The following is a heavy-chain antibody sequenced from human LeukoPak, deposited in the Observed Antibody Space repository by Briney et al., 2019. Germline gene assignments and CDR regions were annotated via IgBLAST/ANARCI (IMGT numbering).Heavy chain of an antibody. CDR1: GFTFSNAW. V-gene: IGHV3-15*01. CDR2: IKSKTDGGTT. J-gene: IGHJ3*02. CDR3: RAVAGPDAFDI. Sequence: SGGSLRLSCAASGFTFSNAWMSWVRQAPGKGLEWVGRIKSKTDGGTTDYAAPVKGRFTISRDDSKNTLYLQMNSLKTEDTAVYCCRAVAGPDAFDIWGQGTMVTVSS. D-gene: IGHD6-19*01.